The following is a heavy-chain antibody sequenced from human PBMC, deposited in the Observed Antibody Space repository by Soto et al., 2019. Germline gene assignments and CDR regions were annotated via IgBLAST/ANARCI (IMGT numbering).Heavy chain of an antibody. CDR2: INVGSGNT. J-gene: IGHJ4*02. CDR1: GYTFRAYT. Sequence: QAQLVQSGAEMKKPGASVKVSCKAAGYTFRAYTMNWVRQAPGQSLEWMGWINVGSGNTRYSQNFQGRDSITRDTSASTVYMELTGLKSEDTAMYYCARDTFPGYCSGGNCYSVGGADSWGLGTLVTVSS. CDR3: ARDTFPGYCSGGNCYSVGGADS. V-gene: IGHV1-3*01. D-gene: IGHD2-15*01.